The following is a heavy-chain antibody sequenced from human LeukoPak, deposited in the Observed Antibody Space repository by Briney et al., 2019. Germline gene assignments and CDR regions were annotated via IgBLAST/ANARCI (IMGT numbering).Heavy chain of an antibody. V-gene: IGHV4-38-2*02. CDR2: IYHSGST. J-gene: IGHJ4*02. CDR3: ARAEWGYYDSSGSFDY. D-gene: IGHD3-22*01. Sequence: SETLSLTCTVSGYSISSGYYWGWIRQPPGKGLEWIGSIYHSGSTYYNPSLKSRVTISVDTSKNQFSLKLSSVTAADTAVYYCARAEWGYYDSSGSFDYWGQGTLVTVSS. CDR1: GYSISSGYY.